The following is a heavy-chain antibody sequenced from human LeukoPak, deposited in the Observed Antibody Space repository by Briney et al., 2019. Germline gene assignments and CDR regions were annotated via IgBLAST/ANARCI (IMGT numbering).Heavy chain of an antibody. D-gene: IGHD3-22*01. CDR3: ARGADSSGYYSIFYFDY. V-gene: IGHV4-34*01. CDR2: IDHSGST. CDR1: GGSFSGYY. Sequence: SETLSLTCAVYGGSFSGYYWSGIRHPPGEGLEWIGEIDHSGSTNYNPSLKSRVTISVDTSKNQFSLRLSSVTAADTAVYYCARGADSSGYYSIFYFDYWGQGTLVTVYS. J-gene: IGHJ4*02.